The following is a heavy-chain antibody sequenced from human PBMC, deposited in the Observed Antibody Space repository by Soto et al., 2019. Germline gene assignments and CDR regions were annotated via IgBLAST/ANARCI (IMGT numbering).Heavy chain of an antibody. J-gene: IGHJ4*02. Sequence: PGGSLRLSCAASGFTFSAYDMSWVRQAPGKGLKWVSTISSSGGSTYYADSVKGRFTISRDNSNNTLYLQMNSLRDEDTAIYHCARKFPETMNFDFWGQGTPVTVSS. CDR3: ARKFPETMNFDF. CDR1: GFTFSAYD. V-gene: IGHV3-23*01. CDR2: ISSSGGST. D-gene: IGHD3-22*01.